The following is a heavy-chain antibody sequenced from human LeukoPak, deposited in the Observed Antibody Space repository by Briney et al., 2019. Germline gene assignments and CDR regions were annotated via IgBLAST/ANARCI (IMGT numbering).Heavy chain of an antibody. J-gene: IGHJ4*02. CDR2: ISAYNGNT. CDR1: GYTFTSYG. D-gene: IGHD6-13*01. CDR3: AQYSSIGDRAYHY. V-gene: IGHV1-18*01. Sequence: ASVNVSFKASGYTFTSYGISWVRQAPGQGLEWMGWISAYNGNTNYAQKLQGRVTMTTDTSTSTAYMELRSLRSDDTAVYYCAQYSSIGDRAYHYWGQGTLVTVSS.